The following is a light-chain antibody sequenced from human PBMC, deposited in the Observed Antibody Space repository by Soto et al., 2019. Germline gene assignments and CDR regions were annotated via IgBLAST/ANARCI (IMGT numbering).Light chain of an antibody. CDR1: QSVSSN. V-gene: IGKV3-15*01. CDR3: QQYNNWPPP. Sequence: EIVMTQSPATLSVSPGERATLSCRASQSVSSNLAWYQQKPGQAPRLLIYGASTRATGIPARFSGSGSGTEFTLTISSLQSEDFAVYCCQQYNNWPPPFGQGTKVEIK. CDR2: GAS. J-gene: IGKJ1*01.